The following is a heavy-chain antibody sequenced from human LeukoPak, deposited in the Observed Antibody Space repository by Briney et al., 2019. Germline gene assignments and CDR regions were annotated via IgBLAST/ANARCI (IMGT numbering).Heavy chain of an antibody. CDR2: MNPNSGNT. J-gene: IGHJ6*02. Sequence: GASVKVSCKASGYTFTSYDINWVRQATGQGLEWMGWMNPNSGNTGYAQKFLGRVTMTRNTSISTAYMELSSLRSEDTAVYYCARGPLYCSSTSCSYGMDVWGQGTTVTVSS. CDR1: GYTFTSYD. D-gene: IGHD2-2*01. V-gene: IGHV1-8*01. CDR3: ARGPLYCSSTSCSYGMDV.